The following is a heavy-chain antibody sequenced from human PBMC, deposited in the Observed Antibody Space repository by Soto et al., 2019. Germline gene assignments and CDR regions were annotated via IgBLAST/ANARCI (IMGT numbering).Heavy chain of an antibody. CDR1: GGSISSYY. CDR2: IYYSGST. J-gene: IGHJ4*02. D-gene: IGHD3-9*01. V-gene: IGHV4-59*01. CDR3: ARVRYDILTGYYNGVDY. Sequence: PSETLSLTCTVSGGSISSYYWSWIRQPPGKGLEWIGHIYYSGSTNYNPSLKSRVTISVDTSKNQFSLKLSSVTAADTAVYYCARVRYDILTGYYNGVDYWGQGTLVTVSS.